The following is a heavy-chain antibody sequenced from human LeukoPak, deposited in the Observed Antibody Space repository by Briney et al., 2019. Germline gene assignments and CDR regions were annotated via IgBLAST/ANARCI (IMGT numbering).Heavy chain of an antibody. CDR1: GFTFSAYS. D-gene: IGHD1-26*01. J-gene: IGHJ5*02. Sequence: GGSLRLSCAASGFTFSAYSINWVRQAPGRGLEWVSSISSSGTYIYYADSVKGRFTISRDNAKNSLSLQMNSLRAEDTAVYYCARDFRYSGSYHHWFDPWGQGTRVTVSS. CDR3: ARDFRYSGSYHHWFDP. V-gene: IGHV3-21*01. CDR2: ISSSGTYI.